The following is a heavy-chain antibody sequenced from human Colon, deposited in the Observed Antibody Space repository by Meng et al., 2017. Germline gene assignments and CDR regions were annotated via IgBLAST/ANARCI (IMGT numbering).Heavy chain of an antibody. Sequence: QVQRVGSGGGMVQSGGSLRLSCAGSGLNLGIYTMHWVRQAPGKGLEWVSVISYNGGHIYYADSVKGRFTISRDNSRSSVYLQMNSLRDEDTAVYYCASHGGGAWGLGTLVTVSS. CDR2: ISYNGGHI. J-gene: IGHJ5*02. D-gene: IGHD3-10*01. V-gene: IGHV3-30*01. CDR1: GLNLGIYT. CDR3: ASHGGGA.